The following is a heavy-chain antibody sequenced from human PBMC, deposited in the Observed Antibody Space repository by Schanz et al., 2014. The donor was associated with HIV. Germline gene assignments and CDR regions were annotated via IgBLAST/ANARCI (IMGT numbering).Heavy chain of an antibody. Sequence: QVQLVQSGAEVKKPGASVKVSCKASGYTFTSYYMPWLRQAPGQGLEWMGMINPSGAGPTYARKLQGRVTMTSDTSTSTVYMHLSSLRSDDTAVYFCARDFNIGDQYYFDHGGQGTLVTVSS. J-gene: IGHJ4*02. CDR2: INPSGAGP. CDR1: GYTFTSYY. CDR3: ARDFNIGDQYYFDH. D-gene: IGHD2-21*02. V-gene: IGHV1-46*04.